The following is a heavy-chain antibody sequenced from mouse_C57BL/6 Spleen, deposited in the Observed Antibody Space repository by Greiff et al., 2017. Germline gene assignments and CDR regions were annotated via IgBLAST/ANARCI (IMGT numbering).Heavy chain of an antibody. D-gene: IGHD1-1*01. Sequence: EVQRVESGPELVKPGASVKIPCKASGYTFTDYNLDWVKQSHGKSLEWIGDINPNNGGTIYNQKFKGKATLTVDKSSSTAYMELRSLTSEDTAVYYCARAGPTVFDYWGQGTTLTVSS. J-gene: IGHJ2*01. CDR2: INPNNGGT. CDR1: GYTFTDYN. CDR3: ARAGPTVFDY. V-gene: IGHV1-18*01.